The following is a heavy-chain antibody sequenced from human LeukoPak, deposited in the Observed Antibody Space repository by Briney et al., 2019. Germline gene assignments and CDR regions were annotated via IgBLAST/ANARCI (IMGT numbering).Heavy chain of an antibody. CDR1: AGSISSSNW. Sequence: PSETLSLTCAVSAGSISSSNWWSWVRQPPGKGLEWIGEIYHSGSTNYNPSLKSRVTISVDKSKNQFSLKLSSVTAADTAVYYCARAIHTPRLRKGHYYYYMDVWGKGTTVTVSS. CDR3: ARAIHTPRLRKGHYYYYMDV. J-gene: IGHJ6*03. D-gene: IGHD4-17*01. CDR2: IYHSGST. V-gene: IGHV4-4*02.